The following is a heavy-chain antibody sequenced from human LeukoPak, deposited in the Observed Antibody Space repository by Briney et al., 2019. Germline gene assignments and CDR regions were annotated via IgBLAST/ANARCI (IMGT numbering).Heavy chain of an antibody. CDR3: ARGAGRQQLEQNY. CDR1: GFTFSIYW. Sequence: GGSLRLSCVASGFTFSIYWMSWVRQAPGRGPEWRAIIKEDGSVIWDVQSVRGRFTISRDNAKNSLYLQMNSLRVEDTAVYYCARGAGRQQLEQNYWGQGNLVTVSS. V-gene: IGHV3-7*01. D-gene: IGHD6-13*01. CDR2: IKEDGSVI. J-gene: IGHJ4*02.